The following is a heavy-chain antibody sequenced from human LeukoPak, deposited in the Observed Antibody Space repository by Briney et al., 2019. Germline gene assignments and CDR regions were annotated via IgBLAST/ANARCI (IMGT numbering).Heavy chain of an antibody. CDR2: IYHSGST. CDR3: ARVYYGSGTTWVFDY. CDR1: GGSISSSNW. V-gene: IGHV4-4*02. D-gene: IGHD3-10*01. J-gene: IGHJ4*02. Sequence: KPSETVSLTCAVSGGSISSSNWWSWVRQPPGKGLEWIGEIYHSGSTNYNPSLKSRVTISVDKSKNQFSLKLSSVTAADTAVYYCARVYYGSGTTWVFDYWGQGTLVTVSS.